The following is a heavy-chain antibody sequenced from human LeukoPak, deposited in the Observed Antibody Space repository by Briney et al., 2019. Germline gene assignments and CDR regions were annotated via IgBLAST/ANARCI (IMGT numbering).Heavy chain of an antibody. Sequence: SGGSLRLSCAASGFTFSSDWMHWVRQAPGKGPVWVSRINSDGSRTNYADSVKGRFTISRDNAKNTLSLQMNSLRAEDTAVYYCVRAWGTGWFDPWGQGTLVTVSS. V-gene: IGHV3-74*01. J-gene: IGHJ5*02. D-gene: IGHD3-16*01. CDR3: VRAWGTGWFDP. CDR1: GFTFSSDW. CDR2: INSDGSRT.